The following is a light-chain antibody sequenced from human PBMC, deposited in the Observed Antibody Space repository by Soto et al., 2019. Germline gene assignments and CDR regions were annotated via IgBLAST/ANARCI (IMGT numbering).Light chain of an antibody. CDR1: SSDVGAYNY. V-gene: IGLV2-14*01. CDR2: EVT. Sequence: QSALTQPASVSGSPGQSITISCTGTSSDVGAYNYVSWYQQHPGKAPKLMIHEVTNRPSGVSDRFSGSKSGNTASLTISGLQAEDEAYYHCTSYTTSSTWVFGGGTKVTVL. CDR3: TSYTTSSTWV. J-gene: IGLJ3*02.